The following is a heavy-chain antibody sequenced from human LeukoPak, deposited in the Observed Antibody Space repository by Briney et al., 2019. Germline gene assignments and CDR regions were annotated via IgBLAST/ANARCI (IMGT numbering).Heavy chain of an antibody. CDR2: ISSSSSTI. CDR1: GFTFSSYS. J-gene: IGHJ6*02. Sequence: GGSLRLSCAASGFTFSSYSMNWVRQAPGKGLEWVSYISSSSSTIYYADSVKGRFTISRDNAKNSLYLQMNSLRAEDTAVYYCARDLLVGYYGMDVWGQGTTVTVSS. V-gene: IGHV3-48*04. CDR3: ARDLLVGYYGMDV. D-gene: IGHD2-2*01.